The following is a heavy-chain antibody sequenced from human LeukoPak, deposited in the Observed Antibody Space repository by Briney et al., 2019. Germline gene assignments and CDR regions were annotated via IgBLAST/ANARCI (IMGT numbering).Heavy chain of an antibody. V-gene: IGHV1-8*01. Sequence: ASVKVSCKASGYTFTSYDINWVRQATGQGLEWMGWMNPNSGNTGYAQKFQGRVTMTRNTSISTAYMELSSLRSEDTAVYYCARGPSPIWWSTDYYFDYWGQGTLVTVSS. CDR1: GYTFTSYD. J-gene: IGHJ4*02. D-gene: IGHD4/OR15-4a*01. CDR3: ARGPSPIWWSTDYYFDY. CDR2: MNPNSGNT.